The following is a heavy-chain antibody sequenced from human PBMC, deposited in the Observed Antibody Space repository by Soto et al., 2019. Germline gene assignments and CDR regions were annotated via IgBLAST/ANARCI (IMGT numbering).Heavy chain of an antibody. D-gene: IGHD1-26*01. CDR1: GGTFSSYS. Sequence: QVQLVQSGAEVKKPGSSVKVSCKASGGTFSSYSINWVRQAPGQGLEWMGEIIPIFGTANYAQKFQGRVTITADESPSTAYMELGSLRSEDTAVYYCARDGGSHSGGMDYWGQGTVVTVSS. J-gene: IGHJ4*02. CDR3: ARDGGSHSGGMDY. CDR2: IIPIFGTA. V-gene: IGHV1-69*01.